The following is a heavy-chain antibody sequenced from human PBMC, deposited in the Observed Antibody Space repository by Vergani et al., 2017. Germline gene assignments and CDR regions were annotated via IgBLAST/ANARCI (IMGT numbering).Heavy chain of an antibody. CDR1: GGSFNTDY. J-gene: IGHJ6*02. CDR2: IYSTGST. Sequence: QVQLEESGPGLVKPAETLYLTCTVSGGSFNTDYWSWIRQSPGKGLEWIGYIYSTGSTNYNPSLNSRVTMSVDTSKNQFSLKLRSVTAADTAVYFCARVMYRDEASTGYRLEGMDIWGQGTTVTISS. V-gene: IGHV4-59*13. CDR3: ARVMYRDEASTGYRLEGMDI. D-gene: IGHD3-9*01.